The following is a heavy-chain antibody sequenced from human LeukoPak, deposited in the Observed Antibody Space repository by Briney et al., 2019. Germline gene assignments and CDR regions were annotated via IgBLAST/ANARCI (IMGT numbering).Heavy chain of an antibody. V-gene: IGHV3-48*03. CDR1: GFTFSSYE. J-gene: IGHJ6*03. D-gene: IGHD4-17*01. CDR2: ISSSGSTI. CDR3: ARGGTVYYYYYMDV. Sequence: GGSLRLSCAASGFTFSSYEMNWVRQAPGKGLEWVSYISSSGSTIYYADSVKGRFTISRDNAKNSLYLQMNSLRAEDTAVYYCARGGTVYYYYYMDVWGKGTTVTISS.